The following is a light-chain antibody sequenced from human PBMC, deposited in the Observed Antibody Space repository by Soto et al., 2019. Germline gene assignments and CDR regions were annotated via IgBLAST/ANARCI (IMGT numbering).Light chain of an antibody. CDR1: QSVADSY. Sequence: EVVLTQSPGTLSLSPGERATLSCRASQSVADSYLAWYQQKPGRAPRLLFDAATRRATGIPDRFSGSGSGTDFTLTIRTLEPDDLAEYDCHHFGSSPETFGKGTKVE. J-gene: IGKJ1*01. V-gene: IGKV3-20*01. CDR3: HHFGSSPET. CDR2: AAT.